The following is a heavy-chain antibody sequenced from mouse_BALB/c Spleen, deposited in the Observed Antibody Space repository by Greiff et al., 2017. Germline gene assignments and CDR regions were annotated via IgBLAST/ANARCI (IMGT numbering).Heavy chain of an antibody. Sequence: QVQLKESGPELVKPGASVKMSCKASGYTFTDYVISWVKQRTGQGLEWIGEIYPGSGSTYYNEKFKGKATLTADKSSNTAYMQLSSLTSEDSAVYFCARLAARATDYWGQGTTLTVSS. CDR3: ARLAARATDY. CDR2: IYPGSGST. V-gene: IGHV1-77*01. D-gene: IGHD3-1*01. CDR1: GYTFTDYV. J-gene: IGHJ2*01.